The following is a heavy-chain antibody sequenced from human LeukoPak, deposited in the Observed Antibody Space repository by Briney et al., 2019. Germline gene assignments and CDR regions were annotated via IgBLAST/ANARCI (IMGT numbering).Heavy chain of an antibody. D-gene: IGHD1-26*01. V-gene: IGHV3-23*01. CDR1: GFTFSSHA. CDR3: AKSWEYGGNYFDY. CDR2: ISGSGGST. Sequence: GGSLRLSCAASGFTFSSHAMSWVRQAPGKGLEWVSAISGSGGSTYYADSVKGRFTISRDNSKNTLYLQMNSLRAEDTAVYYCAKSWEYGGNYFDYWGQGTLVTVSS. J-gene: IGHJ4*02.